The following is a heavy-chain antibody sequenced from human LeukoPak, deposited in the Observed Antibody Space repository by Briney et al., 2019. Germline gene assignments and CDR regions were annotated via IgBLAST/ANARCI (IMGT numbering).Heavy chain of an antibody. J-gene: IGHJ4*02. CDR1: GYTFTSYG. CDR2: ISAYNGNT. Sequence: ASVKVSCKASGYTFTSYGISWVRQAPGQGLEWMGWISAYNGNTNYAQKLQGRVTITADKSTSTAYMELSSLRSEDTAVYYCARFSSGSSDFDYWGQGTLVTVSS. D-gene: IGHD3-22*01. V-gene: IGHV1-18*01. CDR3: ARFSSGSSDFDY.